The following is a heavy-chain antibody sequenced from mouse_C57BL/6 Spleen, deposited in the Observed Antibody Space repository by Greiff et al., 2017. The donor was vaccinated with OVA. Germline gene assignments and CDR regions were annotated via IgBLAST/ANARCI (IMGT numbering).Heavy chain of an antibody. CDR3: ARSRYYCSSPWYFDV. D-gene: IGHD1-1*01. CDR2: IYCDDDK. Sequence: QVTLKVSGPGILQSSQTLSLTCSFSGFSLSTSGMGVSWIRQPSGKGLAWLAHIYCDDDKRYNPSLKSRLTISKDTSRNQVFLKITSVDTAETATYYCARSRYYCSSPWYFDVWGTGTTVTVSS. V-gene: IGHV8-12*01. J-gene: IGHJ1*03. CDR1: GFSLSTSGMG.